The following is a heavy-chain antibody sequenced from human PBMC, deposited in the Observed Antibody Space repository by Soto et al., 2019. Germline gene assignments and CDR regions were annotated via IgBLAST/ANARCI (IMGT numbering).Heavy chain of an antibody. CDR1: GFSFSRYT. Sequence: GESLKISCVGSGFSFSRYTVGWVRQVPGKGLEWMGVIHPGDSDTRYSPSFQGQVTISADKSISTAYLQWSSLKASDTALYYCTLSYGDSYYYYYGRAVWGKGTRVTVS. V-gene: IGHV5-51*01. CDR2: IHPGDSDT. CDR3: TLSYGDSYYYYYGRAV. J-gene: IGHJ6*04. D-gene: IGHD4-17*01.